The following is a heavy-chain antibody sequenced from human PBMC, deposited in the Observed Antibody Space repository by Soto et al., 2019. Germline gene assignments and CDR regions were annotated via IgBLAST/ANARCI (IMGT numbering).Heavy chain of an antibody. CDR3: ARYCSSTSSYYSHAPYFDY. Sequence: WASVKVSCKASGYTFTSYGINWVRQAPGQGLEWMGWISAYNDNTNYAQNLQGRVTMTTDTSTNTVYMELRSLRSDDTAVYYCARYCSSTSSYYSHAPYFDYWGQGTLVPVSS. CDR1: GYTFTSYG. V-gene: IGHV1-18*01. J-gene: IGHJ4*02. D-gene: IGHD2-2*01. CDR2: ISAYNDNT.